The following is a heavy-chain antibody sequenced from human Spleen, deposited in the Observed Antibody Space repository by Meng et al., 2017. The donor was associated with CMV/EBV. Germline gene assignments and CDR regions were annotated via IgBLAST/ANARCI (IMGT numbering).Heavy chain of an antibody. D-gene: IGHD3-9*01. CDR3: ARYGREHYDILSGYHYFDF. CDR2: IHYSGST. CDR1: GDSFKSGFYY. Sequence: SETLSLTCSVSGDSFKSGFYYWNWIRQPPGKGLEWSGYIHYSGSTNYNPSLQSRVTISVDTSKNQFSLKLSSVTAADTAIYYCARYGREHYDILSGYHYFDFWGQGTLVTVSS. V-gene: IGHV4-61*01. J-gene: IGHJ4*02.